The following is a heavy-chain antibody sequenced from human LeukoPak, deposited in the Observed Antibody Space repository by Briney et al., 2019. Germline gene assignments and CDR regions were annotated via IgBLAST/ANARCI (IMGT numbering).Heavy chain of an antibody. CDR2: IKSKTDGGTT. V-gene: IGHV3-15*01. J-gene: IGHJ6*03. CDR1: GFTFSNAW. CDR3: TTNGKPDTAMVEVRTYYYYMDV. Sequence: GGSLRLSCAASGFTFSNAWMSWVRQAPGKGLEWVGRIKSKTDGGTTDYAAPVKGRFTISRDDSKNTLYLQMNSLKTEDTAVYYCTTNGKPDTAMVEVRTYYYYMDVWGKGTTVTVSS. D-gene: IGHD5-18*01.